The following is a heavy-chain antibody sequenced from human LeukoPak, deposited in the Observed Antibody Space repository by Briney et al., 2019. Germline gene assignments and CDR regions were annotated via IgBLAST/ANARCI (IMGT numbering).Heavy chain of an antibody. CDR3: APYSSSQGSLDY. J-gene: IGHJ4*02. V-gene: IGHV3-7*01. CDR2: IKQDASAK. CDR1: GFTFSCYW. D-gene: IGHD6-6*01. Sequence: GSLRLSCVASGFTFSCYWMTWVRQAPGNGLECVANIKQDASAKYYVDSVKGRFTISRDNAKNSLYLQMNSLRAEDTAVYYCAPYSSSQGSLDYWGQGTLVTVSS.